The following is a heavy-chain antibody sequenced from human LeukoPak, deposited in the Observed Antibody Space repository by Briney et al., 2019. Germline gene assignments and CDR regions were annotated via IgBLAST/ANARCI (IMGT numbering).Heavy chain of an antibody. CDR1: GGTFSSYA. V-gene: IGHV1-46*01. Sequence: ASVKVSCKASGGTFSSYAISWVRQAPGQGLEWMGIINPSGGSTSYAQKFQGRVTMTRDTSTSTVYMELSSLRSEDTAVYYCARGSSGYGDYWGQGTLVTVSS. D-gene: IGHD3-22*01. CDR3: ARGSSGYGDY. CDR2: INPSGGST. J-gene: IGHJ4*02.